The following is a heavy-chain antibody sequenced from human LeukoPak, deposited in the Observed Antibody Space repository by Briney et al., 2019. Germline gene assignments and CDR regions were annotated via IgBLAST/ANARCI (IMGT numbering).Heavy chain of an antibody. CDR3: ARAGTRYMVRGVTNWFDP. D-gene: IGHD3-10*01. Sequence: SETLSLTCTVSGGSINSATYFWGWIRQPPGKGLEWVGSISYSGSTYYTPSLKSRVTISIDTSKNQFSLKLSSVTAADTAVYYCARAGTRYMVRGVTNWFDPWGQGTLVTVSS. CDR1: GGSINSATYF. CDR2: ISYSGST. J-gene: IGHJ5*02. V-gene: IGHV4-39*01.